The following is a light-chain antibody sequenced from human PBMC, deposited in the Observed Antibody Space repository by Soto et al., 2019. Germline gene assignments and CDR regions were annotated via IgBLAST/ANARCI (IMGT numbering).Light chain of an antibody. CDR3: QQYDNLPLT. CDR1: QDITNY. CDR2: DAS. V-gene: IGKV1-33*01. Sequence: DIQVTQSPSSLSASVGDRFTIACQSSQDITNYLHWYQQKPGKAPKLLIFDASNLETGVPSRFSGSGSGTDFTFTISSLQPEDIATYYCQQYDNLPLTFGGGTKVDIK. J-gene: IGKJ4*01.